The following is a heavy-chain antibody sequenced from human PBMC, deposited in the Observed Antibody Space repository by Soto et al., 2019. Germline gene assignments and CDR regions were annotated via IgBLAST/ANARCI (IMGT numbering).Heavy chain of an antibody. V-gene: IGHV3-7*01. D-gene: IGHD6-19*01. Sequence: PGGSLRLSCEAYGFTFTNYWMSWIRQAPGKGLEWVANIKQDGSQSYLVDSVKGRFTMSRDNTKNSLHLQMDSLRAEDTAVYYCVRHGSGGWHFDSWGQGPLVTVSS. CDR3: VRHGSGGWHFDS. CDR1: GFTFTNYW. CDR2: IKQDGSQS. J-gene: IGHJ4*02.